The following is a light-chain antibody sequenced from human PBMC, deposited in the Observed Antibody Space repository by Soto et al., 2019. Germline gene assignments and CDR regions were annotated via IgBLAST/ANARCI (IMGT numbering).Light chain of an antibody. CDR3: QQYDRCTYT. J-gene: IGKJ2*01. Sequence: DIQMTQSPSTLSASVGDTVTITCRASQSLSYWLAWYQQKPGQAPKLLIHKASTLESGVPSRFSGSGSWTDFTPTISSLQPDAFATFYCQQYDRCTYTFGQGTKLEIK. CDR1: QSLSYW. V-gene: IGKV1-5*03. CDR2: KAS.